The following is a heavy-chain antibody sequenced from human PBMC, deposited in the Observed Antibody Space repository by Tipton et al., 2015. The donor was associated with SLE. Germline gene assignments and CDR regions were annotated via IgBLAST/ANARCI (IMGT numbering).Heavy chain of an antibody. J-gene: IGHJ3*02. CDR1: GGSMNIGVLY. V-gene: IGHV4-61*02. D-gene: IGHD2/OR15-2a*01. Sequence: TLSLTCTVSGGSMNIGVLYWSWIRQPAGKGLEWIGRIYTSGATDDNPSLKSRVTMSVDMSKNQIFLKMTSVTAADSAVYFCARVWLNNAFDIWGQGTRVTVSS. CDR2: IYTSGAT. CDR3: ARVWLNNAFDI.